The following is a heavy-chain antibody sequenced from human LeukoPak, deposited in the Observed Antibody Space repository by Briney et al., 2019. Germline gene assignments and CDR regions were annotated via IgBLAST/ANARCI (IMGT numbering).Heavy chain of an antibody. Sequence: SETLSLTCTVSGGSISSSYWSWIRQPPGKGLEWIGYISYIGSTNYNPSLKSRVTVSVDTSRNQFSLKLTSVTAADTAVYYCARDSRYYDFWSGYYTGAFDIWGQGTMVTVSS. V-gene: IGHV4-59*12. J-gene: IGHJ3*02. D-gene: IGHD3-3*01. CDR3: ARDSRYYDFWSGYYTGAFDI. CDR1: GGSISSSY. CDR2: ISYIGST.